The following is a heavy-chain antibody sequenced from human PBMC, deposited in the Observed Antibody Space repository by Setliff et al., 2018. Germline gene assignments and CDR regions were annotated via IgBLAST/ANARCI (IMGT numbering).Heavy chain of an antibody. CDR1: GYTLTELS. J-gene: IGHJ6*03. CDR3: AREGVDTRSSTDYRYYRDV. Sequence: ASVKVSCKVSGYTLTELSMHWVRQAPGKGLEWMGGFDPEDGETIYAQKFQGRVTMTEDTSTDTAYMELSSLRTEDTAVYYCAREGVDTRSSTDYRYYRDVWGKGTTVTVSS. V-gene: IGHV1-24*01. D-gene: IGHD5-18*01. CDR2: FDPEDGET.